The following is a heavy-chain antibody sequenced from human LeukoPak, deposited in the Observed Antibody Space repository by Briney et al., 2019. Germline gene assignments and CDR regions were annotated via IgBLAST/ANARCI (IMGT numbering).Heavy chain of an antibody. J-gene: IGHJ5*02. CDR1: GFILSNFQ. D-gene: IGHD3-10*01. CDR3: MRDYMGWFDP. V-gene: IGHV3-30-3*01. CDR2: ISLDGSTE. Sequence: GGSLRLSCVASGFILSNFQMYWVRQAPGKGLEWVSIISLDGSTEFYADSVKGRFTISRDTASNTMHLEMNNLRIEDTAVYYCMRDYMGWFDPWGQGSLVTVSS.